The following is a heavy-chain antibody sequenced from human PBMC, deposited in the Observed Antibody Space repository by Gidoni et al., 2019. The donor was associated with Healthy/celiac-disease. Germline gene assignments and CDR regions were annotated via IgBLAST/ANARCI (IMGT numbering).Heavy chain of an antibody. CDR2: ISYDGSNK. J-gene: IGHJ4*02. V-gene: IGHV3-30*18. Sequence: QVQLVESGGGVVQPGRSLRLHCSASGFTFSSYGMHWVRQAPGKGLEWVAVISYDGSNKYYADSVKGRFTISRDNSKNTLYLQMNSLRAEDTAVYYCAKESIVVVVAAPLDYWGQGTLVTVSS. CDR3: AKESIVVVVAAPLDY. CDR1: GFTFSSYG. D-gene: IGHD2-15*01.